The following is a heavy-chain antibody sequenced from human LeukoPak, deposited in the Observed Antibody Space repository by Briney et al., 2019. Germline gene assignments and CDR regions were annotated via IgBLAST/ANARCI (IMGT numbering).Heavy chain of an antibody. J-gene: IGHJ3*02. CDR3: ARDGKDCSSTSCPSAFDI. CDR1: GGSISSGSYY. D-gene: IGHD2-2*01. Sequence: PSQTLSLTCTVSGGSISSGSYYWSWIRQPAGKGLEWIGRIYTSGSTNYNPSLKSRVTMSVDTSKNQFSLKLSSVTAADTAVYYCARDGKDCSSTSCPSAFDIWGQGTMVTVSS. CDR2: IYTSGST. V-gene: IGHV4-61*02.